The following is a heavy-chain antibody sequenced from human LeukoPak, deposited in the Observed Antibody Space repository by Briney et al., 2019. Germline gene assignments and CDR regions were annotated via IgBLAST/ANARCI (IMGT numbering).Heavy chain of an antibody. Sequence: GGSLRLSCAASGFTFSSYAMHWVRQAPGKGLEWVAVISYVGSNKYYADSVKGRFTISRDNSKNTLYLQMNSLRAEDTAVYYCARERYCSSTSCYNFFGDAFDIWGQGTMVTVSS. CDR3: ARERYCSSTSCYNFFGDAFDI. V-gene: IGHV3-30-3*01. CDR2: ISYVGSNK. CDR1: GFTFSSYA. D-gene: IGHD2-2*02. J-gene: IGHJ3*02.